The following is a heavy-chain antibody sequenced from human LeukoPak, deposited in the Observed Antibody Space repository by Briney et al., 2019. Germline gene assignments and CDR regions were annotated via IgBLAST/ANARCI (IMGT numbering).Heavy chain of an antibody. CDR3: ARGIPNRYYYYYYGMDV. CDR2: INHSGST. V-gene: IGHV4-34*01. D-gene: IGHD1-14*01. J-gene: IGHJ6*02. Sequence: PSQTLSLTCAVYGGSFSGYYWSWIRQPPGKGLEWIGEINHSGSTNYNPSLKSRVTISVDTSKNQFSLELSSVTAADTAEYYCARGIPNRYYYYYYGMDVWGQGTTVTVSS. CDR1: GGSFSGYY.